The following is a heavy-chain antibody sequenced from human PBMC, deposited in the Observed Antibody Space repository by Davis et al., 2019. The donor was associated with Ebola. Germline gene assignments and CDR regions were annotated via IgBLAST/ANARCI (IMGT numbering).Heavy chain of an antibody. V-gene: IGHV4-34*01. Sequence: MPSETLSLTCAVYGGSFSGHYWSWVRQPPGKGLEWIGEITHGGSTNYSPSLKSRVTISVDTSKNQFSLKLSSVTAADTAVYYCARSLYYYDSSGYRYWGQGTLVTVSS. CDR1: GGSFSGHY. D-gene: IGHD3-22*01. CDR2: ITHGGST. J-gene: IGHJ4*02. CDR3: ARSLYYYDSSGYRY.